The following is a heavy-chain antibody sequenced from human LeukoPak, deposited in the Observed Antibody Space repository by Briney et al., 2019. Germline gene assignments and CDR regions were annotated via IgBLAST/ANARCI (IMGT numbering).Heavy chain of an antibody. D-gene: IGHD3-16*02. CDR1: GGSFSGYY. J-gene: IGHJ4*02. CDR3: ARGLSGRAE. V-gene: IGHV4-34*01. Sequence: SETLSLTCAVSGGSFSGYYWSWIRQPPGKGLEWIGEINHSGSTNYNPSLKSRVTISVDTSKNQFSLKLSSVTAADTAVYYCARGLSGRAEWGQGTLVTVSS. CDR2: INHSGST.